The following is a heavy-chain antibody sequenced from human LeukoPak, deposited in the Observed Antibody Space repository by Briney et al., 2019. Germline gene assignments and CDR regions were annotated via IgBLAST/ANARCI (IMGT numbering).Heavy chain of an antibody. V-gene: IGHV1-18*01. CDR1: GCSFDRYG. CDR3: ARDFLSYDGSENHFEDTFDI. CDR2: IGAFNGNI. J-gene: IGHJ3*02. Sequence: ASVKVSCKASGCSFDRYGISWVRQAPGQGLEWLGWIGAFNGNINYAQNLQGRVTMTADTSTTTAYMELRSLSSDDTAVYYCARDFLSYDGSENHFEDTFDIWGQGTMVTVSS. D-gene: IGHD3-22*01.